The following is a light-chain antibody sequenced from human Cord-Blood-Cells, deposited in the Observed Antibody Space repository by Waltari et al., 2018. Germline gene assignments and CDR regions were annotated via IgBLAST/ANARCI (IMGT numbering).Light chain of an antibody. V-gene: IGLV2-14*01. CDR3: SSYTSSSTV. Sequence: QSALTQPASVYGSPGQSITISCTGTSSDVGGYHYVSWYQQHPGKAPKPMIYDVSNWPSGVAHRFGGSKSGNTASLTISGLQAEDEADYYGSSYTSSSTVFGTGTKVTVL. J-gene: IGLJ1*01. CDR2: DVS. CDR1: SSDVGGYHY.